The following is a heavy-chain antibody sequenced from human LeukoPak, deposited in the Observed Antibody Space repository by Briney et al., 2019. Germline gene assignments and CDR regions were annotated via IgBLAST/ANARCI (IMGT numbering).Heavy chain of an antibody. CDR3: ARDVTMIVVGGRYDY. CDR2: VFYTGSS. Sequence: LSETLSLTCIVSGGSISSYYWSWIRQPPGKGLQWIGTVFYTGSSNYNPSLTSRITISVDRSKNQFSLKLRSVTAADTAVYYCARDVTMIVVGGRYDYWGQGTLVTVSS. V-gene: IGHV4-59*01. D-gene: IGHD3-22*01. CDR1: GGSISSYY. J-gene: IGHJ4*02.